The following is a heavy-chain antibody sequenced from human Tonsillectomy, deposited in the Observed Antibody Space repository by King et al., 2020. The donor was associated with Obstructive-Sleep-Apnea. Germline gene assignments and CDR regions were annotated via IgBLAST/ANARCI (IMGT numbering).Heavy chain of an antibody. CDR1: GFTFSSYA. D-gene: IGHD6-13*01. CDR3: AKNTDGYSSSWGWFDP. V-gene: IGHV3-23*04. CDR2: ISCRCGST. Sequence: VQLVESGGGLVQPGGSLRLSCAASGFTFSSYAMSWVRQAPGKGLEWVSAISCRCGSTYYADSVKGRFTISRDNSKNTLYLQMNILRAKDTAVYYCAKNTDGYSSSWGWFDPWGQGTLVTVSS. J-gene: IGHJ5*02.